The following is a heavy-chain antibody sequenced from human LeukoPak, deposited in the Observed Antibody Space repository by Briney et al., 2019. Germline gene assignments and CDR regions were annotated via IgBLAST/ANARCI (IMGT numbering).Heavy chain of an antibody. D-gene: IGHD1-14*01. Sequence: ASVKVSCKASGYTFTTHGISWVRQAPGQGLEWMGWISVYNGNTNYAQKFQGRVTMTTDTSTSTAYMEVRTLRFDDTAVYYCVRDIGMSPYLHDYWGQGTLVTVFS. J-gene: IGHJ4*02. CDR2: ISVYNGNT. CDR1: GYTFTTHG. CDR3: VRDIGMSPYLHDY. V-gene: IGHV1-18*01.